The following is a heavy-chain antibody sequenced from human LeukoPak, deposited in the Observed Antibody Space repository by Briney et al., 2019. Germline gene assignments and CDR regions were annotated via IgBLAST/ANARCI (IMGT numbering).Heavy chain of an antibody. CDR1: GGSISSYY. CDR3: ARGRNYMDV. J-gene: IGHJ6*03. CDR2: IYYSGST. V-gene: IGHV4-59*01. Sequence: SSETLSLTCTVSGGSISSYYWSWIRQPPGKGLEWIGYIYYSGSTNYNPSLKSRVTISVDTSKNQFSLKLSSVTAADTAVYYCARGRNYMDVWGKGTTATVSS.